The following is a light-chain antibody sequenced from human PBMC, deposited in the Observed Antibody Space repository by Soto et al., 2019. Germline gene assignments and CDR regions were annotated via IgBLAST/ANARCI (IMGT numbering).Light chain of an antibody. CDR3: QSYDSSLSGGVL. V-gene: IGLV1-40*01. CDR1: SSNIGAGYD. J-gene: IGLJ2*01. Sequence: QSVLTQPPSVSGAPGQRVTISCTGSSSNIGAGYDVHWYQQLPGTAPKLLIYVNDNRPSGVPDRFSGSKSGTSASLAITGLQAEDEADYYCQSYDSSLSGGVLFGGGTKLTVL. CDR2: VND.